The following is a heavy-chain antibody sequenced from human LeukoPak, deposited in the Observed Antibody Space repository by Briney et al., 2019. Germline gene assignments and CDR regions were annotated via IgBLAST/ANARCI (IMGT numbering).Heavy chain of an antibody. Sequence: GGSLRLSCAASGFTFSSYSMNWVRQAPGEGLEWVSSISSSSSYIYYADSVKGRFTISRDNAKNSLYLQMNSLRAEDTAVYYCARDPYYYDSSGYLAAEGHAFDIWGQGTMVTVSS. CDR3: ARDPYYYDSSGYLAAEGHAFDI. J-gene: IGHJ3*02. D-gene: IGHD3-22*01. V-gene: IGHV3-21*01. CDR1: GFTFSSYS. CDR2: ISSSSSYI.